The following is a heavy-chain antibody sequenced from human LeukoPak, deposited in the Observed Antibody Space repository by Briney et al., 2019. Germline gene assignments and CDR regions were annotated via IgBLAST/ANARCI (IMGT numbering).Heavy chain of an antibody. Sequence: GGFLGLSAAAPGFTFSSYEMTWVRRAPGKGLKRVSSISSSGSTIYYADSVKGRFTISRDNAKNSLYLQMNSLRAEDTAVYYCARESLTGDYYDSSAAYWGQGTLVTVSS. CDR1: GFTFSSYE. V-gene: IGHV3-48*03. D-gene: IGHD3-22*01. CDR2: ISSSGSTI. CDR3: ARESLTGDYYDSSAAY. J-gene: IGHJ4*02.